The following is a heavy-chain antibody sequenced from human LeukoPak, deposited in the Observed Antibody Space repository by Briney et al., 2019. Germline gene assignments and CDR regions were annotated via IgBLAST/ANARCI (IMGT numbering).Heavy chain of an antibody. CDR1: GGTFSSYA. J-gene: IGHJ5*02. CDR3: ATPPPKGDTHYNGFNP. V-gene: IGHV1-69*05. D-gene: IGHD5-24*01. Sequence: GASVKVSCKASGGTFSSYAISWVRQAPGQGLEWMGGIIPIFGTANYAQKFQGRVTITTDESTSTAYMELSSLRSEDTAVYYCATPPPKGDTHYNGFNPWGQGTLVTASS. CDR2: IIPIFGTA.